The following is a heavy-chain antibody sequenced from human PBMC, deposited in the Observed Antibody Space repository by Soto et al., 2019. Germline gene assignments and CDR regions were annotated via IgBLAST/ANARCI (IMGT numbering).Heavy chain of an antibody. Sequence: PGGSLRLSCAASGFTFSNYAMSWVRQASAKGMEWVSGISGSGGTTYYAASVKGRFTISRDSSKNTLNLQMSSLRAEDAAVYHCVKDRSPCITVAGPHLDYWGQGSLVPVSS. V-gene: IGHV3-23*01. D-gene: IGHD6-19*01. CDR2: ISGSGGTT. CDR1: GFTFSNYA. CDR3: VKDRSPCITVAGPHLDY. J-gene: IGHJ4*02.